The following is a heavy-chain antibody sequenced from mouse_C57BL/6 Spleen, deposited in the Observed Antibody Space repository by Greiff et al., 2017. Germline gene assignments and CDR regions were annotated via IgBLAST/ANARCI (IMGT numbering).Heavy chain of an antibody. CDR3: ASAVTPAYYCDY. CDR1: GYTFTSYW. D-gene: IGHD2-12*01. V-gene: IGHV1-72*01. CDR2: IDPSSGGT. Sequence: VQLQQPGAELVKPGASVKLSCKASGYTFTSYWMHWVKQRPGRGLEWIGRIDPSSGGTKYNEKFKSKATLTVDKPSSTAYMQLSSRTSEDSAVYYCASAVTPAYYCDYWGQGTTLTVSS. J-gene: IGHJ2*01.